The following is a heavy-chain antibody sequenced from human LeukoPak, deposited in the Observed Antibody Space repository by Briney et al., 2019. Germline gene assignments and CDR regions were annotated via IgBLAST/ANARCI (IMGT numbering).Heavy chain of an antibody. Sequence: PGGSLRLSCAASGFTFSSYSMNWVRQAPGKGLEWVSSISSSSYIYYADSVKGRFTISRDNAKNSLYLQMNSLRAEDTAVYYCAREGIAAAGTGGDYWGQGTLVTVSS. V-gene: IGHV3-21*01. J-gene: IGHJ4*02. D-gene: IGHD6-13*01. CDR3: AREGIAAAGTGGDY. CDR2: ISSSSYI. CDR1: GFTFSSYS.